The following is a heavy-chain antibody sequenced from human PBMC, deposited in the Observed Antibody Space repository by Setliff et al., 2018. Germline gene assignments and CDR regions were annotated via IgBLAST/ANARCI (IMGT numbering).Heavy chain of an antibody. CDR1: GYTFTSYD. CDR2: MNPNSGNP. J-gene: IGHJ4*02. V-gene: IGHV1-8*02. D-gene: IGHD3-3*01. Sequence: ASVKVSCKASGYTFTSYDINWVRQATGQGLEWMGWMNPNSGNPGYAQKCQGRVTMTRNTSVSTAYMDLSSLRFEDTAVYYCARAQSWSGGPYYFDNWGQGTLVTVSS. CDR3: ARAQSWSGGPYYFDN.